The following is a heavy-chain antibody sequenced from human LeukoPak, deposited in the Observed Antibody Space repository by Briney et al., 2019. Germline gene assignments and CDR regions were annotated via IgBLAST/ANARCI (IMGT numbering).Heavy chain of an antibody. Sequence: SETLSLTCTVSGGSISRHYWMWIRQPPGKGLEWLGYNYYTGSTNYNSSLGGRITILIDTSKNQFSLTLTSVTAADTAVYYCARALGRYYYYMDVWGKGTTVTVSS. CDR2: NYYTGST. D-gene: IGHD7-27*01. CDR1: GGSISRHY. V-gene: IGHV4-59*08. J-gene: IGHJ6*03. CDR3: ARALGRYYYYMDV.